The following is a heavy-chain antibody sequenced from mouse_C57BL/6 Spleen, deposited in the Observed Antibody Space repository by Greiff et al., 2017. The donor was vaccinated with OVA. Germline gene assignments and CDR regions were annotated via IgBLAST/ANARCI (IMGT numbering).Heavy chain of an antibody. CDR3: ARRYGYGPFDY. D-gene: IGHD2-2*01. CDR2: ISSGSSTI. CDR1: GFTFSDYG. Sequence: EVKLMESGGGLVKPGGSLKLSCAASGFTFSDYGMHWVRQAPEKGLEWVAYISSGSSTIYYADTVKGRFTISRDNAKNTLFLQMTSLRSEDTAMYYCARRYGYGPFDYWGQGTTLTVSS. J-gene: IGHJ2*01. V-gene: IGHV5-17*01.